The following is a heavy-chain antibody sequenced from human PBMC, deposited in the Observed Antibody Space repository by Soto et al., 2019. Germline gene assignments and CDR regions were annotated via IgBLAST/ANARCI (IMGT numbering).Heavy chain of an antibody. CDR2: ITWNSGTI. V-gene: IGHV3-9*01. Sequence: EVQLVESGGGLVQPGRSLRLSCAASGFTFDDYAMHWVRQTPGKGLEWVSGITWNSGTIGYADSVKGRFTISRDNGKNSLYLQMSSLRPEDTALYYCAKDHYGSEIYGMDVWGQGTTVTVSS. D-gene: IGHD3-10*01. CDR1: GFTFDDYA. CDR3: AKDHYGSEIYGMDV. J-gene: IGHJ6*02.